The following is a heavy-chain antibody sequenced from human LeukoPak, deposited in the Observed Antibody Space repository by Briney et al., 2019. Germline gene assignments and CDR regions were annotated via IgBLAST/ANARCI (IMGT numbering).Heavy chain of an antibody. J-gene: IGHJ5*02. CDR2: IIPLLGIA. D-gene: IGHD1-26*01. Sequence: ASVKVSCKASGGTFSSYAISWVRQAPGQGVEWMGRIIPLLGIANYAQKFQGRVTITADKSTSTPYMELSSLRSEDTAVYYCARVTEVSPRSTARFDPWGQGTLVTVSS. V-gene: IGHV1-69*04. CDR3: ARVTEVSPRSTARFDP. CDR1: GGTFSSYA.